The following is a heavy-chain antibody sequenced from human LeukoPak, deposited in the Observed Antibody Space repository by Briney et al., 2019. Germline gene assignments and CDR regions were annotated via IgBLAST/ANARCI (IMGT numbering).Heavy chain of an antibody. D-gene: IGHD3-3*01. CDR1: GFTFSSYA. Sequence: GGSLRLSCAASGFTFSSYAMSWVRQAPGKGLEWVSAISGSGGSTYYADSVKGRFTISRDNSKNTLHLQMNSLRAEDTAVYYCAEVWGYDFWSGYYRGSFDYWGQGTLVTVSS. CDR3: AEVWGYDFWSGYYRGSFDY. J-gene: IGHJ4*02. V-gene: IGHV3-23*01. CDR2: ISGSGGST.